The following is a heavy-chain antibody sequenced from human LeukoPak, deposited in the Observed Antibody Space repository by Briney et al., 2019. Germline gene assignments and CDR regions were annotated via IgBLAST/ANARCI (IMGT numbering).Heavy chain of an antibody. J-gene: IGHJ4*02. CDR3: ARDRLGVEMSTINRFDY. D-gene: IGHD5-24*01. V-gene: IGHV3-21*01. CDR1: GFTFSSYT. Sequence: PGGSLRLSCAASGFTFSSYTMNWVRQAPGKGLEWVSSISTDSSYIYYANSVKGRFTISRDNAKNSLYLQMNSLRAEDTAVYYCARDRLGVEMSTINRFDYWGQGTLVAVSS. CDR2: ISTDSSYI.